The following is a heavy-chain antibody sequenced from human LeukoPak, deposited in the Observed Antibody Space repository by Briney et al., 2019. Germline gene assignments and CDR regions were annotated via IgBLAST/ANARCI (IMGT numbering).Heavy chain of an antibody. Sequence: GGSLRLSCAASGFTFSSYEMNWVRQAPRKGLERVSYISSSGSTIYYADSAKGRFTISRDNDKNSLYLQMNSLRAEDTAVYYCAELGITMVGGVWGKGTTVTISS. CDR3: AELGITMVGGV. J-gene: IGHJ6*04. CDR1: GFTFSSYE. D-gene: IGHD3-10*02. V-gene: IGHV3-48*03. CDR2: ISSSGSTI.